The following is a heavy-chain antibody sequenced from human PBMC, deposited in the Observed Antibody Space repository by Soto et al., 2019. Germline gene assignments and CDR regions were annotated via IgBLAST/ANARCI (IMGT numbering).Heavy chain of an antibody. D-gene: IGHD1-26*01. J-gene: IGHJ1*01. CDR2: ISYDGSNK. V-gene: IGHV3-30*18. CDR1: GFTFSSYG. Sequence: QVQLVESGGGVVQPGRSLRLSCAASGFTFSSYGMHWVRQAPGKGLEWVAVISYDGSNKYYADSVKGRFTISRDNSKNTLYLQMNSLRAEDTAVYYCAKDRRFKGGRWPHHFQHWGQGTLVTVSS. CDR3: AKDRRFKGGRWPHHFQH.